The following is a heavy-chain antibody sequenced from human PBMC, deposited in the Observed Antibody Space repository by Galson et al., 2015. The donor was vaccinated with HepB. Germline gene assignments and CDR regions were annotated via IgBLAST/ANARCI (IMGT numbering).Heavy chain of an antibody. CDR3: ARAPSGDYPFDY. CDR2: IYSGGST. V-gene: IGHV3-66*02. J-gene: IGHJ4*02. CDR1: GFTVSSNY. D-gene: IGHD4-17*01. Sequence: SLRLSCAASGFTVSSNYMSWVRQAPGKGLEWVSVIYSGGSTYYADSVKGRFTISRDNSKNTLYLQMNSLRAEDTAVYYCARAPSGDYPFDYWGQGTLVTVSS.